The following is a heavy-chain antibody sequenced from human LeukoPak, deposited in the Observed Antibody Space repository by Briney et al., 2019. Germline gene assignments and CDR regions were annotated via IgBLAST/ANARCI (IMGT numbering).Heavy chain of an antibody. D-gene: IGHD2-2*01. CDR2: IDPRGGRT. CDR1: GYTFPSSY. J-gene: IGHJ6*03. Sequence: ASVKVSCKASGYTFPSSYMHWVRQAPGQGLEWMGIIDPRGGRTPYAQKFQGRVTLTTDTSTNTVYMELSSLRSQDTAVYYCARGFCSSTTCSHYYFYYYMDVWGKGTTVTVSS. V-gene: IGHV1-46*01. CDR3: ARGFCSSTTCSHYYFYYYMDV.